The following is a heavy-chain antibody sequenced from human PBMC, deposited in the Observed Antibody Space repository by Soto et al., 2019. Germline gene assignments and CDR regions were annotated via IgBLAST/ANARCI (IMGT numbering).Heavy chain of an antibody. CDR2: IYYSGST. CDR3: ARHSKLGHGSGSYGYYYYYYYLDV. J-gene: IGHJ6*03. V-gene: IGHV4-59*08. Sequence: ASEPLSLSCTFSGCSISSYYWSWVRQPPGNGLEWIGYIYYSGSTNCNPSLKRRVTISVATSKNPFSLKLSSVTAADTAVYYCARHSKLGHGSGSYGYYYYYYYLDVWGKGTTVTDSS. D-gene: IGHD3-10*01. CDR1: GCSISSYY.